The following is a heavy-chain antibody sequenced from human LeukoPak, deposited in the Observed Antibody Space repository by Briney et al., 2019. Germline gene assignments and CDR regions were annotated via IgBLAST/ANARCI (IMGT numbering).Heavy chain of an antibody. CDR2: ISGSGGST. D-gene: IGHD3-10*01. V-gene: IGHV3-23*01. CDR3: AKVMTRTMVRGVPPSDY. CDR1: GFTFSSYA. Sequence: PGGSLRLSCAASGFTFSSYAMSWVRQAPGKGLEGVSAISGSGGSTYYADSVKGRFTISRDNSKNTLYLQMNSLRAEDTAVYYCAKVMTRTMVRGVPPSDYWGQGTLVTVSS. J-gene: IGHJ4*02.